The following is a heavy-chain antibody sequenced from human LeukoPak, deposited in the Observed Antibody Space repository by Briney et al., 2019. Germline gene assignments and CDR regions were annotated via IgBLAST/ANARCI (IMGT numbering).Heavy chain of an antibody. CDR2: IYPGDSDT. Sequence: GESLKISCKGSGYSFTSYWIGWVRQMPGKGLEWMGIIYPGDSDTRYSPSFQGQVTISADKSISTAYLQWSSLKASDTAMYYCARQGRRERYYNWFDPWGQGTLVTVSS. CDR3: ARQGRRERYYNWFDP. D-gene: IGHD1-14*01. J-gene: IGHJ5*02. V-gene: IGHV5-51*01. CDR1: GYSFTSYW.